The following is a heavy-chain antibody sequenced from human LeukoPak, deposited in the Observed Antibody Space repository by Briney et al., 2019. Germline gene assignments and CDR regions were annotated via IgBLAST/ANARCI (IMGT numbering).Heavy chain of an antibody. CDR2: IYTSGST. V-gene: IGHV4-4*07. D-gene: IGHD2-2*01. CDR3: AREDCSSTSCYRGWFDP. Sequence: SETLSLTCAVYGGSFSGYYWSWIRQPAGKGLEWIGRIYTSGSTNYNPSLKSRVTISVDTSKNQFSLKLSSVTAADTAVYYCAREDCSSTSCYRGWFDPWGQGTLVTVSS. J-gene: IGHJ5*02. CDR1: GGSFSGYY.